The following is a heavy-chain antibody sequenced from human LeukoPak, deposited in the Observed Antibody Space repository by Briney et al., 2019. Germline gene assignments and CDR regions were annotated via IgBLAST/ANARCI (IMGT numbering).Heavy chain of an antibody. CDR1: GGSISSGGYY. CDR2: IYHGGST. CDR3: ARESRLDRVVFDAFDI. J-gene: IGHJ3*02. D-gene: IGHD3-16*01. V-gene: IGHV4-30-2*01. Sequence: SETLSLTCTVSGGSISSGGYYWSWIRQPPGKGLEWIGYIYHGGSTYYNPSLKSRVTISVDRSKTQFSLKLSSVTAADTAVYYCARESRLDRVVFDAFDIWGQGTLVTVSS.